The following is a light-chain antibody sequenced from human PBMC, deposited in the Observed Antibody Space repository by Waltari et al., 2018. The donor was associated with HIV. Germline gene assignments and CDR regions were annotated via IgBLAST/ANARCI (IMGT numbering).Light chain of an antibody. CDR1: QRVGINY. J-gene: IGKJ4*01. CDR2: DAA. Sequence: IVLTQSPDTLSLSPGETDTLSCRASQRVGINYLAWYQQSHGQAPRLLVDDAACRAAGIPDRFSGSGSGTDFTLTISRLEPEDFALYVCQQCAYSPRTFGGGTKVEI. CDR3: QQCAYSPRT. V-gene: IGKV3-20*01.